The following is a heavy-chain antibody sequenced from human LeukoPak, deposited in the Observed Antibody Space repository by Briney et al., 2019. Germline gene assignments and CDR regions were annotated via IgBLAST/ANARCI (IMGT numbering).Heavy chain of an antibody. CDR3: VRIDNYYDGSGYYHGLFDY. Sequence: GGSLRLSCTASGFSFGSYAMGWVRQAPGKGLEWVANIKQTGSEKNYVDSVEGRFTISRDNPKNSLYLQMNNLRAEDTAIYYCVRIDNYYDGSGYYHGLFDYWGQGTLVTVSS. D-gene: IGHD3-22*01. V-gene: IGHV3-7*01. J-gene: IGHJ4*02. CDR1: GFSFGSYA. CDR2: IKQTGSEK.